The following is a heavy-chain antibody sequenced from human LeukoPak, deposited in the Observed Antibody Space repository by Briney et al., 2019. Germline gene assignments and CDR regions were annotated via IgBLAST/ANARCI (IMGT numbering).Heavy chain of an antibody. V-gene: IGHV3-30*18. J-gene: IGHJ3*02. D-gene: IGHD1-26*01. Sequence: GGSLRLSCVVSGFTFSSYGMHWVRQAPGKGLEWVAVISYDGSNKHYADSVKGRFTISRDNSKNTLYLQMNSLRAEDTAVYYCAKDTGPDRALELFDIWGQGTMVTVSS. CDR2: ISYDGSNK. CDR1: GFTFSSYG. CDR3: AKDTGPDRALELFDI.